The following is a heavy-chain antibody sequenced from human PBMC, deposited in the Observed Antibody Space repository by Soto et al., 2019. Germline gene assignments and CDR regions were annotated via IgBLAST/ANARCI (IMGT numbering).Heavy chain of an antibody. Sequence: GGSLRLSCAASGFTFSSYGMHWVRQAPGKGLEWVAVIWYDGSNKHYADSVKGRFTISRDNSKNTLYLQMNSLRAEDTAVYYCARGARAAHLDYWGQGTLVTVSS. V-gene: IGHV3-33*01. CDR2: IWYDGSNK. CDR3: ARGARAAHLDY. CDR1: GFTFSSYG. D-gene: IGHD6-13*01. J-gene: IGHJ4*02.